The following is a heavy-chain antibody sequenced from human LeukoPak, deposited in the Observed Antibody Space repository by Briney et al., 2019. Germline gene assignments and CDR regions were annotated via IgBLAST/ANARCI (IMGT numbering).Heavy chain of an antibody. CDR2: INPNSGGT. D-gene: IGHD6-19*01. Sequence: ASVKVSCKASGYTFTGYYMHWVRQAPGQGLEWMGWINPNSGGTNYAQKFQGRVTMTRDTSISTAYMELSRLRSDDTAVYYCARVKYPDREDSSGWYKFTLTFDYWGQGTLVTVSS. CDR1: GYTFTGYY. CDR3: ARVKYPDREDSSGWYKFTLTFDY. J-gene: IGHJ4*02. V-gene: IGHV1-2*02.